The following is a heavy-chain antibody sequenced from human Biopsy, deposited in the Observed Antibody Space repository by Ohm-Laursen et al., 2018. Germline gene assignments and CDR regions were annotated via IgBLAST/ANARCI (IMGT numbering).Heavy chain of an antibody. CDR3: ARDTELLSIGLDYNFGIVV. Sequence: GASVKVSCKVSGDRFSNYPISWVRQAPGQGLEWMGGIIPIFNTPKYAQRFQGRVTITADRSTTTAYMELSSLRSEDTAVYYCARDTELLSIGLDYNFGIVVWGQGTTVTVSS. CDR1: GDRFSNYP. CDR2: IIPIFNTP. V-gene: IGHV1-69*06. D-gene: IGHD1-14*01. J-gene: IGHJ6*02.